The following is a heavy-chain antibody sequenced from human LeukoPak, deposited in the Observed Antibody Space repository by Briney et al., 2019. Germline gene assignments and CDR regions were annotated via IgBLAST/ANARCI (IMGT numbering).Heavy chain of an antibody. CDR3: TIWYHDAFHM. D-gene: IGHD2-2*01. Sequence: GGSLRLSCAASGFTFSSYWMTWVRQAPGKGLEWVANIKQDGSEKYYVDSVKGRFTLSRDNAKNSLYLQMSSLRAEDTAVYYCTIWYHDAFHMWGQGTMVTVSS. CDR2: IKQDGSEK. J-gene: IGHJ3*02. V-gene: IGHV3-7*05. CDR1: GFTFSSYW.